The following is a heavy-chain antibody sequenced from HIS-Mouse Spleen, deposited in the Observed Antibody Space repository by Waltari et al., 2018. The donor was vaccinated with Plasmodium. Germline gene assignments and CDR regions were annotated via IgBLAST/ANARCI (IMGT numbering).Heavy chain of an antibody. J-gene: IGHJ4*02. CDR2: ISYDGSNK. CDR1: GFPFTSYG. V-gene: IGHV3-30*18. Sequence: QVQLVESGGRVVQPGRSLSRSCAASGFPFTSYGMHWVRQAPGKGLEWVAVISYDGSNKCYADSVKGRFTISRDNSKNTLYLQMNSLRAEDTAVYYCAKAQRVINFDYWGQGTLVTVSS. CDR3: AKAQRVINFDY.